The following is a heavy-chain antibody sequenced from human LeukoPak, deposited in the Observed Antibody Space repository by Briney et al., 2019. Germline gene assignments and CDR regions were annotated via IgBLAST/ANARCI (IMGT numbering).Heavy chain of an antibody. D-gene: IGHD5-18*01. J-gene: IGHJ4*02. CDR3: ARVDTAMVIRL. CDR1: GGSISSYY. Sequence: SETLSLTCTVSGGSISSYYWSWIRQPPGKGLEWIGYIYYSGSTNYNPSLKSRVTISVDTSKNQFSLKLSSVTAADTAVYYCARVDTAMVIRLWGQGTLVTVSS. V-gene: IGHV4-59*01. CDR2: IYYSGST.